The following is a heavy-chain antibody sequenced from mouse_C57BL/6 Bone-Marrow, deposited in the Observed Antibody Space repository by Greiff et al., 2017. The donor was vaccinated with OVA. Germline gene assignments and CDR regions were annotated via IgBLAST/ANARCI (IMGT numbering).Heavy chain of an antibody. V-gene: IGHV5-9-1*02. CDR3: TREFYYYGLDY. CDR2: ISSGGDYI. D-gene: IGHD1-1*01. Sequence: EVKLMESGEGLVKPGGSLKLSCAASGFTFSSYAMSWVRQTPEKRLEWVAYISSGGDYIYYADTVKGRFTISRDNARNTLYLQMSSLKSEDTAMYYCTREFYYYGLDYWGQGTTLTVSS. J-gene: IGHJ2*01. CDR1: GFTFSSYA.